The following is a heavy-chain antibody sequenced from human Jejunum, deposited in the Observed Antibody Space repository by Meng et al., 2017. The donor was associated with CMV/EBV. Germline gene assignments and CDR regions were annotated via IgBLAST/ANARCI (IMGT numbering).Heavy chain of an antibody. J-gene: IGHJ6*02. D-gene: IGHD2-8*02. V-gene: IGHV4-39*01. CDR2: IYYSATT. CDR1: SISSSSYY. Sequence: SISSSSYYWGWIRQPPGKGLEWIGSIYYSATTFYNPSLKSRVTISGDMSKNQFSLTLSSLTAADTAVFYCARGVLEVSNYYYGMDVWGQGTTVTVSS. CDR3: ARGVLEVSNYYYGMDV.